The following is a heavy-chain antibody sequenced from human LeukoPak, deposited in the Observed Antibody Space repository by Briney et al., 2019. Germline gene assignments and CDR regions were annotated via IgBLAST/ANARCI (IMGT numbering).Heavy chain of an antibody. CDR2: IYPGDSDT. CDR1: GYSFATYW. Sequence: GGSLKISCKGSGYSFATYWIGWVRQMPGKGLEWVGIIYPGDSDTRYSPSFQGQVTISADKSISTAYLQWSSLKASDTAMYYCARARIFAGELDPWGQGTLVTVSS. D-gene: IGHD3-3*01. J-gene: IGHJ5*02. CDR3: ARARIFAGELDP. V-gene: IGHV5-51*01.